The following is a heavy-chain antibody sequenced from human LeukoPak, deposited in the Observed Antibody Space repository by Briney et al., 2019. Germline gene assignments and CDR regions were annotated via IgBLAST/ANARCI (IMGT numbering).Heavy chain of an antibody. Sequence: PSETLSLTCTVSGGSISSSSYYWGWIRQPPGKGLEWIGSIYYSGSTYYNPSLKSRVTISVDTSKNQFSLKLSSVTAADTAVYYCARHRESWSRAEYYRDVGGKGTTVPVPS. CDR2: IYYSGST. CDR1: GGSISSSSYY. CDR3: ARHRESWSRAEYYRDV. D-gene: IGHD6-6*01. J-gene: IGHJ6*03. V-gene: IGHV4-39*01.